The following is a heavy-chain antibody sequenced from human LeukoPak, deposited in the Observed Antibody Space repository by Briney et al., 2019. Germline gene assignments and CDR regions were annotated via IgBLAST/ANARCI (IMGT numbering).Heavy chain of an antibody. V-gene: IGHV3-23*01. Sequence: PGGSLRLSCAASGFTFSSYAMSWVRQAPGKGLEWVSVISGGTGSTYYADSVKGRFTISRDNSKNTLYLQMNSLRAEDTAVYYCAKTETTYYYGSGSYEYFDYWGQGTLVTVSS. D-gene: IGHD3-10*01. CDR3: AKTETTYYYGSGSYEYFDY. CDR2: ISGGTGST. J-gene: IGHJ4*02. CDR1: GFTFSSYA.